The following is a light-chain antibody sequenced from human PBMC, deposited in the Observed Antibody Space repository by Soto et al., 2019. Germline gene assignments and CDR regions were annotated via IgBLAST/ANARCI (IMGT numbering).Light chain of an antibody. CDR2: DAS. CDR1: QSVRGH. J-gene: IGKJ4*01. Sequence: PGETATLSSRTSQSVRGHLAWYQHKPGQAPRLLIYDASNRATGVPARFSGSGSGTDFTLTISSLESEDFAVYYCQQRANWPLTFGGGTKVDIK. V-gene: IGKV3-11*01. CDR3: QQRANWPLT.